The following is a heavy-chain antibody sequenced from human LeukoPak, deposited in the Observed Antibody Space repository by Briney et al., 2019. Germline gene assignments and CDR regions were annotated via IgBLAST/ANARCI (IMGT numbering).Heavy chain of an antibody. V-gene: IGHV4-39*01. CDR1: GDSISSTSYY. J-gene: IGHJ4*01. CDR3: ASRVYGLGSFNY. D-gene: IGHD3-10*01. Sequence: SEALSLTCTVSGDSISSTSYYWDWIRQPPGKGLEWIGSIYNSGTTYYNPSLKSRVTMSVDTSKNQFSLKVSSVTAADTAVYYCASRVYGLGSFNYWGQGTLVTVSS. CDR2: IYNSGTT.